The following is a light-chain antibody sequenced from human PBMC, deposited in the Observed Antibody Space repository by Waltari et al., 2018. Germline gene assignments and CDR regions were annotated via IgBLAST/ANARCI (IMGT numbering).Light chain of an antibody. V-gene: IGKV1-5*03. CDR3: QQYRNLWT. Sequence: MTCRAMPSLSISLDWQQQKPGKAPQVLSDKTTTLESGVPSRFSGSGSGTEFTLTSSSLQPDDFATYYCQQYRNLWTFGQGTKVEIK. J-gene: IGKJ1*01. CDR2: KTT. CDR1: PSLSIS.